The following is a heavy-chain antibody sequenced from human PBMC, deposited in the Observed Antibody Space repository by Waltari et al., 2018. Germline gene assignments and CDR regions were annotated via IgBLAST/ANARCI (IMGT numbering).Heavy chain of an antibody. D-gene: IGHD3-22*01. V-gene: IGHV4-31*03. CDR1: GGSISRGGYY. J-gene: IGHJ4*02. CDR2: IYYSGST. CDR3: ARDAGDSSGYYPKYYFDY. Sequence: QVQLQESGPGLVKPSQTLSLTCTVSGGSISRGGYYWSWIRQHPGKGLEWIGYIYYSGSTYYNPSLKSRVTISVDTSKNQFSLKLSSVTAADTAVYYCARDAGDSSGYYPKYYFDYWGQGTLVTVSS.